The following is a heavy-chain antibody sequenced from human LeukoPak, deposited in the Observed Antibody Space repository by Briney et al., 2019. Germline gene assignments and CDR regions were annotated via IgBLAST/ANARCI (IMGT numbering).Heavy chain of an antibody. J-gene: IGHJ6*03. CDR1: GFTFDDYA. Sequence: GGSLRLSCAASGFTFDDYAMHWVRQAPGKGLEWVSGISWNSGSIGYADSVKGRFTISRDNAKNSLYLQMNSLRAEDTAVYYCARMAWELRHYYYHMDVWGKGTTVTVSS. D-gene: IGHD1-26*01. V-gene: IGHV3-9*01. CDR3: ARMAWELRHYYYHMDV. CDR2: ISWNSGSI.